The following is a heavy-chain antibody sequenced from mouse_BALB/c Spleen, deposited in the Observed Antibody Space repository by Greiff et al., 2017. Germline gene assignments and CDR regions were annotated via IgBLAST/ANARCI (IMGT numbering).Heavy chain of an antibody. V-gene: IGHV1S137*01. D-gene: IGHD2-14*01. J-gene: IGHJ3*01. Sequence: QVQLQQSGAELVRPGVSVKISCKGSGYTFTDYAMHWVKQSHAKSLEWIGVISTYYGDASYNQKFKGKATMTVDKSSSTAYMELARLTSEDSAIYYCAREGYYRPFAYWGQGTLVTVSA. CDR3: AREGYYRPFAY. CDR2: ISTYYGDA. CDR1: GYTFTDYA.